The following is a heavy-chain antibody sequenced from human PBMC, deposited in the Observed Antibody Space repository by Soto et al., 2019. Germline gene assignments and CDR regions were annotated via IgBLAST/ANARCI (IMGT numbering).Heavy chain of an antibody. D-gene: IGHD3-10*01. Sequence: KPSETLSLTCAVSGYCISSGDYRGWIQEPQGKGLEWIGSIYHRGSTYNTPSLKSRVTISVDTSQNPFSLKLSSVTAADTAVYYCARVGGYGMDVWGQGTTVTVSS. J-gene: IGHJ6*01. CDR3: ARVGGYGMDV. V-gene: IGHV4-38-2*01. CDR2: IYHRGST. CDR1: GYCISSGDY.